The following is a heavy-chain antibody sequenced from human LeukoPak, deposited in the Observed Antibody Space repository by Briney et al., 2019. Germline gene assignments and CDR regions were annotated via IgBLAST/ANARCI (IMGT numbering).Heavy chain of an antibody. CDR1: GFTFSSYG. Sequence: GGSLRPSCAASGFTFSSYGMHWVRQAPGKGLEWVAVISYDGSNKYYADSVKGRFTISRDNAKNSLYLQMNSLRAEDTAVYYCARDGGSYYPYFYYYYMDVWGKGTTVTVSS. J-gene: IGHJ6*03. V-gene: IGHV3-30*03. CDR3: ARDGGSYYPYFYYYYMDV. CDR2: ISYDGSNK. D-gene: IGHD1-26*01.